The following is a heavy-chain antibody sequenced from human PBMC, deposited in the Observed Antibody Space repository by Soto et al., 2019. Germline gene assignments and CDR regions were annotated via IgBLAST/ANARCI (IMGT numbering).Heavy chain of an antibody. V-gene: IGHV3-30-3*01. CDR1: GFTFSSYA. Sequence: GGSLRLSCAASGFTFSSYAMHWVRQAPGKGLEWVAVISYDGSNKYYADSVKGRFTISRDNSKNTLYLQMNSLRAEDTAVYYCARDGVLVSIAARPDYWGQGTLVTVSS. CDR3: ARDGVLVSIAARPDY. CDR2: ISYDGSNK. D-gene: IGHD6-6*01. J-gene: IGHJ4*02.